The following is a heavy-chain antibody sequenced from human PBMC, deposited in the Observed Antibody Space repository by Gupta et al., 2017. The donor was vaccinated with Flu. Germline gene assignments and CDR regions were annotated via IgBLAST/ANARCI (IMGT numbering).Heavy chain of an antibody. V-gene: IGHV3-7*01. Sequence: YGMTWVRQAPGKGRGGVAKIKKEGNEKYYWGAGKGRFTISRENAKSSLYWKMDSLRVEDTAVYYCARAGPYRAEYGELGDWGQGTLVTVSS. CDR1: YG. CDR2: IKKEGNEK. CDR3: ARAGPYRAEYGELGD. J-gene: IGHJ1*01. D-gene: IGHD3-10*01.